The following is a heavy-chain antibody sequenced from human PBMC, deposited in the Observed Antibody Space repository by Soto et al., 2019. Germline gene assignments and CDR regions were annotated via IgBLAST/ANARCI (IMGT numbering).Heavy chain of an antibody. CDR2: IYYIGST. J-gene: IGHJ4*02. CDR1: GGSISSSSYY. V-gene: IGHV4-39*01. D-gene: IGHD6-19*01. Sequence: PSETLSLTCTVSGGSISSSSYYWGWIRQPPGKGLEWIGSIYYIGSTYYNPSLKSRVTISVDTSKNQFSLKLSSVTAADTAVYYCARLGGWELIYFDYWSQGTLVTVSS. CDR3: ARLGGWELIYFDY.